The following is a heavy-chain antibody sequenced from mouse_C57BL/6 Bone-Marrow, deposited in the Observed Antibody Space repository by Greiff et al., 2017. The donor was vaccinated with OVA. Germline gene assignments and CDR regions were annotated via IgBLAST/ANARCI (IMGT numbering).Heavy chain of an antibody. CDR2: ISDGGSYT. Sequence: EVQRVESGGGLVKPGGSLKLSCAASGFTFSSYAMSWVRQTPEKRLEWVATISDGGSYTYYPDNVKGRFTISRDNAKNNLYLQMSHLKSEDTAMYYCARRRGLRRGDYFDYWGQGTTLTVSS. CDR3: ARRRGLRRGDYFDY. CDR1: GFTFSSYA. J-gene: IGHJ2*01. D-gene: IGHD2-2*01. V-gene: IGHV5-4*01.